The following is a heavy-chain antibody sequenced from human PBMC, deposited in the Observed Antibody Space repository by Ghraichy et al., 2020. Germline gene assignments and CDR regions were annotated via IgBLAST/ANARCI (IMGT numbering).Heavy chain of an antibody. CDR1: GFTFSSYA. D-gene: IGHD3-22*01. J-gene: IGHJ4*02. CDR2: ISGSGGST. V-gene: IGHV3-23*01. Sequence: GGSLRLSCAASGFTFSSYAMSWVRQAPGKGLEWVSAISGSGGSTYYADSVKGRFTISRDNSKNTLYLQMNSLRAEDTAVYYCAKVSDYDSSGYFDFDYWGQGTLVTVSS. CDR3: AKVSDYDSSGYFDFDY.